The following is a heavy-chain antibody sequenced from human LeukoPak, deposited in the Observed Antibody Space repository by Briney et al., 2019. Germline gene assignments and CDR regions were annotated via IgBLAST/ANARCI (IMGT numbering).Heavy chain of an antibody. CDR3: ARHEVRRGYYFDY. Sequence: SETLSLTCTVSGGSISSYYWRWIRQPPGKGLEWIGYIYYSGSTNYNPSLKSRVTIPVDTSKNQFSLKLSSVTAADTAVYYCARHEVRRGYYFDYWGQGTLVTVSS. D-gene: IGHD3-22*01. J-gene: IGHJ4*02. V-gene: IGHV4-59*08. CDR1: GGSISSYY. CDR2: IYYSGST.